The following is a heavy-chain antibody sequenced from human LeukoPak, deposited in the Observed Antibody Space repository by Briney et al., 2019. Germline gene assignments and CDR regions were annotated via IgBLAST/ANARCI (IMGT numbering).Heavy chain of an antibody. D-gene: IGHD1-26*01. CDR3: ARGSGSYPVIRGRVYFDY. J-gene: IGHJ4*02. CDR1: GGSFSGYY. Sequence: PSETLSLTCAVYGGSFSGYYWSWIRQPPGKGLEWIGEINHSGSTNYNPSLKSRVTISVDTSKNQFSLKLSSVTAAGTAVYYCARGSGSYPVIRGRVYFDYWGQGTLVTVSS. V-gene: IGHV4-34*01. CDR2: INHSGST.